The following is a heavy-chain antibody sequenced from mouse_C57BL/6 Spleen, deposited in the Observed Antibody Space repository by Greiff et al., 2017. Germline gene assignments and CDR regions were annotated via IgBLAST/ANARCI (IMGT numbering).Heavy chain of an antibody. CDR3: ARGVSYDYDGGDYYAMDY. Sequence: EVKLVESEGGLVQPGSSMKLSCTASGFTFSDYYMAWVSQVTETGLEWVANINYDGSSTYYLDSLKRRFIISRDNAKNLLYLQMSSLKYEDTATYYCARGVSYDYDGGDYYAMDYGGQGTSVTVSS. CDR1: GFTFSDYY. J-gene: IGHJ4*01. CDR2: INYDGSST. V-gene: IGHV5-16*01. D-gene: IGHD2-4*01.